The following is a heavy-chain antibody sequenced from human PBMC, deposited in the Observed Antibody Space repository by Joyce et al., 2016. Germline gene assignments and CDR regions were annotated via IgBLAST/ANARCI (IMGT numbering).Heavy chain of an antibody. D-gene: IGHD3-3*01. V-gene: IGHV4-59*01. Sequence: QVQLQESGPGLVKPSETLSLSCTVSGGSISSYYWSWIRQPPGKGLEWIGYINHRGRTNHTPSLKSRVTISVDTSKNEFSLKMTSVTAADTAVYYCARGNDYDYWSGYEAHYFDYWGQGTLVTVSS. CDR3: ARGNDYDYWSGYEAHYFDY. CDR1: GGSISSYY. CDR2: INHRGRT. J-gene: IGHJ4*02.